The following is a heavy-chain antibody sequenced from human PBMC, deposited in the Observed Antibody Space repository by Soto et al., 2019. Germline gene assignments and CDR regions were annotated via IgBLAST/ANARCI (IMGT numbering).Heavy chain of an antibody. D-gene: IGHD1-26*01. J-gene: IGHJ6*02. Sequence: PGGSLRLSCAASGFTFSGSAMHWIRQASGKGLEWVGRIRSKANSYATAYAASVKGRFTISRDDSKNTAYLQMNSLKTEDTAVYYCTRFISPSGSGYYYYGMDVWGQGTTVTVSS. CDR2: IRSKANSYAT. CDR1: GFTFSGSA. V-gene: IGHV3-73*01. CDR3: TRFISPSGSGYYYYGMDV.